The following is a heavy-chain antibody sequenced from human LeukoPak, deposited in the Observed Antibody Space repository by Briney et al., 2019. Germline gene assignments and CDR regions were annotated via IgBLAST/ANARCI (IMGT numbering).Heavy chain of an antibody. V-gene: IGHV3-30-3*01. J-gene: IGHJ4*02. Sequence: PGRSLRLSCAASGFTFSSHAMHWVRQAPGKGLEWVAVISYDGSNKYYADSVKGRFTISRDNSKNTLYLQMNSLRAEDTAVYYCARGGGNWGQGTLVTVSS. CDR1: GFTFSSHA. CDR2: ISYDGSNK. CDR3: ARGGGN. D-gene: IGHD1-26*01.